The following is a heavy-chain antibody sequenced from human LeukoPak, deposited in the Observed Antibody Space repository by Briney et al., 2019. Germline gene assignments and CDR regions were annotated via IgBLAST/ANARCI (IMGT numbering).Heavy chain of an antibody. V-gene: IGHV3-30*18. CDR2: ISYDGSNK. J-gene: IGHJ6*04. CDR1: GFTFSSYG. CDR3: AKGVIRFSGSGYYGMDV. Sequence: GGSLRLSCAASGFTFSSYGMHWVRQAPGKGLEWVAVISYDGSNKYYADSVKGRFTIFRDNSKNTLYLQMNSLRAEDTAVYYCAKGVIRFSGSGYYGMDVWGKGTTVTVSS. D-gene: IGHD3-10*01.